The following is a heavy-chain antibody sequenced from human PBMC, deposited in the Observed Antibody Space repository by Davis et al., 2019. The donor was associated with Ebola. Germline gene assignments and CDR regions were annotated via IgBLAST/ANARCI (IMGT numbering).Heavy chain of an antibody. CDR2: ISWNSGSI. Sequence: SLKISCAASGFTFSSYSMNWVRQAPGKGLEWVSGISWNSGSIGYADSVKGRFTISRDNAKNSLYLQMNSLRAEDTALYYCAKDRYDSSGYYHLDFDYWGQGTLVTVSS. CDR1: GFTFSSYS. V-gene: IGHV3-9*01. J-gene: IGHJ4*02. CDR3: AKDRYDSSGYYHLDFDY. D-gene: IGHD3-22*01.